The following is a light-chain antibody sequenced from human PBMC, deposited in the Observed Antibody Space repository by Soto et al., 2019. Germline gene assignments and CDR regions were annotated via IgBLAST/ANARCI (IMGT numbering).Light chain of an antibody. CDR2: GNN. V-gene: IGLV1-40*01. J-gene: IGLJ2*01. CDR3: QSYDSSLATSV. CDR1: SSNIGAGYD. Sequence: QSVLTQPPSVSGAPGQRVTISCTGSSSNIGAGYDVHWYQQLPGTAPKLLIYGNNNRPSGVPDRISGSKSGTLASLAITGLQAEDEADYYCQSYDSSLATSVFGGGTKVTVL.